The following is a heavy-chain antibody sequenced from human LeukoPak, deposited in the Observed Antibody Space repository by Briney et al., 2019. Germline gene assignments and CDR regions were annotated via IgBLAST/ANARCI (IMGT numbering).Heavy chain of an antibody. CDR1: GFTFSNAW. Sequence: GGSLRLSCAASGFTFSNAWMSWVRQAPGKGLEWVGRIKREPDGGTTDYAAPVKGRFTISRDDSKNTLYLQMNSLKTEDTAVYYCTTDPYYYDSSGYFFPPLSWGQEPWSPSPQ. CDR2: IKREPDGGTT. J-gene: IGHJ5*01. V-gene: IGHV3-15*01. CDR3: TTDPYYYDSSGYFFPPLS. D-gene: IGHD3-22*01.